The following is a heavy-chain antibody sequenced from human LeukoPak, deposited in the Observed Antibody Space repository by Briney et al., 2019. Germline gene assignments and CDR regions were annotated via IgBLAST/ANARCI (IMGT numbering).Heavy chain of an antibody. V-gene: IGHV3-48*03. CDR2: ISSSGSTK. Sequence: GGSLRLSCAASGFTFSNYEMDWARQAPGKGLEWVSYISSSGSTKYYADSVQGRFTISRDNAKNTLYLQMDSLRVEDTAVYYCAKEVVGARGYYFDYWGQGTLVTVSS. CDR1: GFTFSNYE. J-gene: IGHJ4*02. D-gene: IGHD1-26*01. CDR3: AKEVVGARGYYFDY.